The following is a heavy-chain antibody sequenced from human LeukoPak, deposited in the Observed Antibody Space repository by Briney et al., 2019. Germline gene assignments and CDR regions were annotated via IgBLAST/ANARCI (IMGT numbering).Heavy chain of an antibody. CDR1: GFTFSSYA. V-gene: IGHV3-23*01. CDR2: ISGSGGST. CDR3: ARGGDYYCSGGKVDY. J-gene: IGHJ4*02. D-gene: IGHD3-10*01. Sequence: GGSLRLSCAASGFTFSSYAMSWVRQAPGKGLEWVSAISGSGGSTYYADSVKGRFTISRGNSKNTLYLQMNSLRAEDTAVYYCARGGDYYCSGGKVDYWGQGTLVTVSS.